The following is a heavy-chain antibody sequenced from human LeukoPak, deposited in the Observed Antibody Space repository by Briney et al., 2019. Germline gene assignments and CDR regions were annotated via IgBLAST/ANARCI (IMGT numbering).Heavy chain of an antibody. CDR3: AKVNLNGDGYNYVFDY. CDR1: GFTFDDYA. CDR2: ISGDGGST. J-gene: IGHJ4*02. Sequence: GGSLRLSCAASGFTFDDYAMHWVRQAPGKGLEWVSLISGDGGSTYYADSVKGRFTISGDNSKNSLYLQMNSLRTEDTALYYCAKVNLNGDGYNYVFDYWGQGTLVTVSS. D-gene: IGHD5-24*01. V-gene: IGHV3-43*02.